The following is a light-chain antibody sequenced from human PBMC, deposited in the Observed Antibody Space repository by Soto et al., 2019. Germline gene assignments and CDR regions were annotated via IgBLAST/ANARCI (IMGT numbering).Light chain of an antibody. J-gene: IGLJ3*02. CDR3: GTWDSSLSSWV. V-gene: IGLV1-51*01. Sequence: QSVLTQPPSVSAAPGHKVTISCSGSSSNIGKNYVSWYQQLPGPAPKLLIYDSDRRPSGIPDRFSGSKSGTSATLYITGLQTGDEADYYCGTWDSSLSSWVFGGGTKVTVL. CDR1: SSNIGKNY. CDR2: DSD.